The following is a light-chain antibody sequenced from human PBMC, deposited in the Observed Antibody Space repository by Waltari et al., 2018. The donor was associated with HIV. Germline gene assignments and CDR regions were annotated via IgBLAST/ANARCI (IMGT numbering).Light chain of an antibody. V-gene: IGLV3-9*01. CDR1: NIENRN. CDR3: QVWDSSTVV. CDR2: RDT. Sequence: SYELTQPLSVSVALGQTARITCGGYNIENRNVYWYQQQPGQAPLLVIYRDTNRPSGIPERFSGSNSGNTATLTISRAQAGDEADYDCQVWDSSTVVFGGGTQLTVL. J-gene: IGLJ2*01.